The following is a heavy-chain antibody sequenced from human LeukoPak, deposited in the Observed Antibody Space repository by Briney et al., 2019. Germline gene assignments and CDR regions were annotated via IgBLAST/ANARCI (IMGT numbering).Heavy chain of an antibody. CDR3: ARDVMTAVAGTGGYYYYYYMDV. V-gene: IGHV1-2*02. CDR2: INPNSGGT. D-gene: IGHD6-19*01. J-gene: IGHJ6*03. Sequence: ASVKVSCKASGYTFTGYYTHWVRQAPGQGLEWMGWINPNSGGTNYAQKFQGRVTMTRDTSISTAYMELSRLRSDDTAVYYCARDVMTAVAGTGGYYYYYYMDVWGKGTTVTVSS. CDR1: GYTFTGYY.